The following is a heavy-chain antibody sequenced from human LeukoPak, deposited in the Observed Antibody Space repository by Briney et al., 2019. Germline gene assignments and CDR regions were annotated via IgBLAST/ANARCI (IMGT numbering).Heavy chain of an antibody. CDR1: GASISSGSYY. J-gene: IGHJ2*01. CDR3: ARDPTYYDGRGYNAYFDL. V-gene: IGHV4-39*07. D-gene: IGHD3-22*01. CDR2: IYYSGNT. Sequence: PSETLSLTCTVSGASISSGSYYWGWIRQPPGKGLEWIGSIYYSGNTNYNPSLKSRVSISVDTSKNQFSLNLTSVTAADTAVYYCARDPTYYDGRGYNAYFDLWGRGTLVTVSS.